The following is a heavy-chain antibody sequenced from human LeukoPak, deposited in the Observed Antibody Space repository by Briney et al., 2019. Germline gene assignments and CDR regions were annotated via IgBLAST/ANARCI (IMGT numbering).Heavy chain of an antibody. D-gene: IGHD3-22*01. V-gene: IGHV4-59*01. CDR2: IYYSGSA. CDR3: ARDLLHYYDSSGYPSRSLDYGMDV. J-gene: IGHJ6*02. CDR1: GGSISSYY. Sequence: SETLSLTCTVSGGSISSYYWGWIRQPPGKGLEWIGYIYYSGSANYNPSLKSRVTISVDTSKNQFSLKLSSVTAADTAVYYCARDLLHYYDSSGYPSRSLDYGMDVWGQGTTVTVSS.